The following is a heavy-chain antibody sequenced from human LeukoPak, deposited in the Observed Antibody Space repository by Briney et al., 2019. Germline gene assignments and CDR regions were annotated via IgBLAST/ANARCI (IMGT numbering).Heavy chain of an antibody. CDR1: GYTFTSYD. CDR2: MNPNSGNT. J-gene: IGHJ5*02. V-gene: IGHV1-8*01. CDR3: ARDKEQWLVHWFDP. Sequence: GASVKLSCKASGYTFTSYDISWVRQATGQGLEWMGWMNPNSGNTGYAQKFKGRVTMTRDTSISTAYMELSRLRSDDTAVYYCARDKEQWLVHWFDPWGQGTLVTVSS. D-gene: IGHD6-19*01.